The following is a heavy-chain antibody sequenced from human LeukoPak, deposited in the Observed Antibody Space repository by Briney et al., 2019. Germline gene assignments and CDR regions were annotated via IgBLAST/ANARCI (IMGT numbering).Heavy chain of an antibody. CDR1: GASITSHH. V-gene: IGHV4-59*11. CDR2: IHYSGDI. D-gene: IGHD3-10*02. J-gene: IGHJ6*02. Sequence: SETLSLTCSVSGASITSHHWIWIRQPPGKGLEFIGYIHYSGDINNNPPLRSRVTTSVDTSKNQLSLNLSSVTAADTALYYCARVARINMFDVWGQGATVTVSS. CDR3: ARVARINMFDV.